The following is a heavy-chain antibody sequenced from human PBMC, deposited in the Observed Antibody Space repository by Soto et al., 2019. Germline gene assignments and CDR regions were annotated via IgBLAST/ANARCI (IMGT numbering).Heavy chain of an antibody. Sequence: QVQLVQSGAEVKKPGASVKVACKTSGFTFTKYYMHWVRQAPGQGLDWVGVINPSGRTTSYVQKFLGKVAITRNAPTATVYMELTGLRSEDTAGYYCASDLAVTTVTTSFDSWGQGTLVTVSS. D-gene: IGHD4-17*01. CDR3: ASDLAVTTVTTSFDS. J-gene: IGHJ5*01. V-gene: IGHV1-46*01. CDR1: GFTFTKYY. CDR2: INPSGRTT.